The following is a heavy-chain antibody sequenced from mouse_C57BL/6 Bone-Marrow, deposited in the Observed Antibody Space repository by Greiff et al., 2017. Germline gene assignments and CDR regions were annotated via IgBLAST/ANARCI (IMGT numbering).Heavy chain of an antibody. CDR2: IRNKANGYTT. V-gene: IGHV7-4*01. J-gene: IGHJ4*01. D-gene: IGHD2-5*01. Sequence: EVKVVESGGGLVQPGASLRLSCAASGFTFTDYYMSWVRQPPGKAPEWLALIRNKANGYTTEYTASVKGRFTISRDNSQNILYLQMNTLRAEDSATYYCVKVCHYSNHYYAMDYWGQGTSVTVSS. CDR1: GFTFTDYY. CDR3: VKVCHYSNHYYAMDY.